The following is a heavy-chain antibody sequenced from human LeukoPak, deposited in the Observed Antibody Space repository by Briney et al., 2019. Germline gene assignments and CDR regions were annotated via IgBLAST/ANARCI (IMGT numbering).Heavy chain of an antibody. CDR3: ARVGYYSDSSGYPNWPHRANYYYYYGMDV. V-gene: IGHV1-69*13. CDR1: GGTFSSYA. Sequence: ASVKVSCKASGGTFSSYAISWVRQAPGQGLEWMGGIIPIFGTANYAQKFQGRVAFTADESTSRAYRELSSLRSEKTAVYYCARVGYYSDSSGYPNWPHRANYYYYYGMDVWGQGTTVTVSS. D-gene: IGHD3-22*01. J-gene: IGHJ6*02. CDR2: IIPIFGTA.